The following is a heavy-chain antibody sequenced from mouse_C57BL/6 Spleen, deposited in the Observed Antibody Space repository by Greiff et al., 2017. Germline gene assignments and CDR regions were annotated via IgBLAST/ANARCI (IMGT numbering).Heavy chain of an antibody. CDR3: ARIDYYGSSPMDY. D-gene: IGHD1-1*01. J-gene: IGHJ4*01. Sequence: QVQLQQPGAELVMPGASVKLSCKASGYTFTSYWMHWVKQRPGQGLEWIGEIEPSDSYTNYNQKFKGKSTLTVDKSSSTAYMQLSSLTSEDSAVYYCARIDYYGSSPMDYWGQGTSVTVSS. V-gene: IGHV1-69*01. CDR2: IEPSDSYT. CDR1: GYTFTSYW.